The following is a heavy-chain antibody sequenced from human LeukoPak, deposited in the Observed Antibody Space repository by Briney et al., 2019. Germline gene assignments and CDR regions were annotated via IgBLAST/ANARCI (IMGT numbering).Heavy chain of an antibody. J-gene: IGHJ5*02. D-gene: IGHD3-10*01. CDR3: AREALWFGELPGNPFDP. CDR2: IYTSGST. V-gene: IGHV4-4*07. CDR1: GGSISSYY. Sequence: PSETLSLTCTVSGGSISSYYWSWIRQPAGKGLEWIGRIYTSGSTNYNPSLKSRVTMSVDTSKNQFALKLSSVTAADTAVYYCAREALWFGELPGNPFDPWGQGTLVTVSS.